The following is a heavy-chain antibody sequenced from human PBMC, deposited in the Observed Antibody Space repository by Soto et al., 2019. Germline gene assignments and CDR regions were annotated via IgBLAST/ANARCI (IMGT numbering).Heavy chain of an antibody. CDR3: ARDIGAQEAAAGHFDY. CDR1: GGSISSYY. V-gene: IGHV4-59*01. CDR2: IYYSGST. J-gene: IGHJ4*02. Sequence: SETLSLTCTVSGGSISSYYWSWIRQPPGKGLEWIGYIYYSGSTNYNPSLKSRVTISVDTSKNQFSLKLSSVTAADTAVYYCARDIGAQEAAAGHFDYWGQGTLVTVS. D-gene: IGHD6-13*01.